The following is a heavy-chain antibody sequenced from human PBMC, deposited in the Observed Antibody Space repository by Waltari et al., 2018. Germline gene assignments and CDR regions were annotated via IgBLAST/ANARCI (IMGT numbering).Heavy chain of an antibody. CDR3: ATPFYNWDDPLHS. J-gene: IGHJ4*02. CDR2: ITVGDDT. V-gene: IGHV3-23*01. Sequence: EVQLLASGGDLVPPGGSLRLSCAASGITFSNYAINWVRLAPGTGLEWVSAITVGDDTYYADSVKGRFTISRDTSKDSVHLQMNGLRAEDTAIYYCATPFYNWDDPLHSWGQGTLVTVSS. CDR1: GITFSNYA. D-gene: IGHD1-20*01.